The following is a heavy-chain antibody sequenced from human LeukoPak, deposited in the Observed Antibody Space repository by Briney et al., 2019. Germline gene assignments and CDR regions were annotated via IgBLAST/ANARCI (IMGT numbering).Heavy chain of an antibody. CDR1: GYTFSNYG. J-gene: IGHJ6*03. CDR2: ISANNGDT. D-gene: IGHD3-10*01. CDR3: ARRGPTHYYYYMDV. Sequence: ASVTVSFTSSGYTFSNYGITWVRQAPGQGLEWMGWISANNGDTNIAQKFQGRVLMTTDTSTSTAYMQLGSLRSDDTAVYYCARRGPTHYYYYMDVWGKGTTVVVSS. V-gene: IGHV1-18*04.